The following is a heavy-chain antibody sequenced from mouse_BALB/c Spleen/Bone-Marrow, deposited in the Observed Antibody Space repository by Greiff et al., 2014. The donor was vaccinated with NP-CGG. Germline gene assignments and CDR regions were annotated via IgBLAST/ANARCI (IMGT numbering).Heavy chain of an antibody. V-gene: IGHV5-6*01. CDR3: ARHQRYCSLDC. CDR1: GFTFSSYG. Sequence: EVKLQESGGDLVKPGGSLKLSCAASGFTFSSYGMSWGRQTPDKRLEWVATISSGGSNTYYPDSVKGRFTISRDNAKNTLYLQMSNVKSVDTAMCYGARHQRYCSLDCWGQGTSVTVSA. J-gene: IGHJ4*01. CDR2: ISSGGSNT.